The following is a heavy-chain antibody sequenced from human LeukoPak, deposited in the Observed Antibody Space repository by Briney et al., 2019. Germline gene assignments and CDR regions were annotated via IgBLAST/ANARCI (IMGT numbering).Heavy chain of an antibody. J-gene: IGHJ3*02. CDR2: IYYSGST. CDR1: GGSISTYY. CDR3: ARGGNYDSRGTFDI. V-gene: IGHV4-59*01. D-gene: IGHD3-22*01. Sequence: SETLSLTCTVSGGSISTYYWSWIRQPPGKGLEWIGYIYYSGSTNYNPSLKSRATISIDTSKNQFSLKLSSVTAAVTAVYYCARGGNYDSRGTFDIWGQGTMVIVSS.